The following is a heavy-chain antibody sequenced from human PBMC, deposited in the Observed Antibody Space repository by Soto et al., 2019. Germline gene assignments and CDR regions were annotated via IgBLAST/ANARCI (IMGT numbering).Heavy chain of an antibody. CDR3: ARGHILTGYYTGSPYYGMDV. J-gene: IGHJ6*02. CDR2: INHSGST. Sequence: SETLSLTCAVYGGSFSGYYWSWIRQPPGKGLEWIGEINHSGSTNYNPSLKSRVTISVDTSKNQFSLKMSSVTAADTAVYYCARGHILTGYYTGSPYYGMDVWGQGTTVTAP. CDR1: GGSFSGYY. V-gene: IGHV4-34*01. D-gene: IGHD3-9*01.